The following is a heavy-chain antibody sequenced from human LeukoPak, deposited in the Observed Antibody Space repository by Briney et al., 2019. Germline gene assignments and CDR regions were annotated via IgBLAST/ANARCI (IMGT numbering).Heavy chain of an antibody. CDR3: ARIAAAEAPGALGAFDI. J-gene: IGHJ3*02. CDR2: IPSEGSNQ. D-gene: IGHD6-13*01. Sequence: GGSLRLSCAASGFTFSNYGMHWVRQAPGKGLEWVGFIPSEGSNQYYAGSVKGRFTITRDNAKNSLYLQMNSLRAEDTAVYYCARIAAAEAPGALGAFDIWGQGTMVTVSS. CDR1: GFTFSNYG. V-gene: IGHV3-30*02.